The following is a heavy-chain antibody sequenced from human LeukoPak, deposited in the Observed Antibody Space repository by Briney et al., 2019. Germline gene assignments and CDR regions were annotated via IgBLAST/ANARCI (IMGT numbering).Heavy chain of an antibody. D-gene: IGHD1-26*01. CDR2: IYTSGST. Sequence: SETLSLTCTVSGGSISSGSYYWSWIRQPAGKGLEWIGRIYTSGSTNYNPSLKSRVTISVETSKNQFSLKLSSVAAADTAVYYCARDGRFPPEVLPRYFDYWGQGTLVTVSS. J-gene: IGHJ4*02. CDR1: GGSISSGSYY. CDR3: ARDGRFPPEVLPRYFDY. V-gene: IGHV4-61*02.